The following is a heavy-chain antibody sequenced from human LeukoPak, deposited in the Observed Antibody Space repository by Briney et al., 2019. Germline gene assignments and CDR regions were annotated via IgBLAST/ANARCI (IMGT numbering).Heavy chain of an antibody. CDR1: GGSISGHY. V-gene: IGHV4-59*11. J-gene: IGHJ6*02. Sequence: SETLSLTCTVSGGSISGHYWTWIRQPPGKGLEWIGQIHYSGRPDYNPSLKSRVTISVDTPKNQLSLKVTFVTGADTAVYYCARFGVDYDMDVWGQGTTVTVSS. CDR3: ARFGVDYDMDV. CDR2: IHYSGRP. D-gene: IGHD3-16*01.